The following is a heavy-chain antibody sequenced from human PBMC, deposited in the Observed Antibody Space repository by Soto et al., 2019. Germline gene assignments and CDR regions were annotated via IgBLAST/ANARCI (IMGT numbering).Heavy chain of an antibody. J-gene: IGHJ4*02. CDR1: GFTFSTYD. CDR3: AYRTGFDY. Sequence: GGSLRLSCAASGFTFSTYDTSWVRQAPWKGLEWVSTIAASGRNADYADSVKGRFTISRDNSKNTLYLRMNSLIAEDTAVYYCAYRTGFDYWGQGALVTVSS. V-gene: IGHV3-23*01. CDR2: IAASGRNA.